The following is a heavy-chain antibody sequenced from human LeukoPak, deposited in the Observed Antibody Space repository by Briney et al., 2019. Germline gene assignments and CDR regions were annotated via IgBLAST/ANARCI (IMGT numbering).Heavy chain of an antibody. Sequence: PGGSLRLSCAASGFTFSDYSMTWVRQAPGKGLEWVSSIGKGSIYTYYADSVKGRFTISRDNAKNSLDLQMDSLRVEDTAVYYCARDLGLGYCSSTSCFACFGYWGQGTLVTVSS. CDR2: IGKGSIYT. J-gene: IGHJ4*02. V-gene: IGHV3-21*01. CDR1: GFTFSDYS. D-gene: IGHD2-2*01. CDR3: ARDLGLGYCSSTSCFACFGY.